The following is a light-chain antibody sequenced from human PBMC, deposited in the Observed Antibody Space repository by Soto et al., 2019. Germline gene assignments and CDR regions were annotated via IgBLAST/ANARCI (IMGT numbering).Light chain of an antibody. CDR3: QAYDYSLTASV. CDR2: GNR. J-gene: IGLJ3*02. V-gene: IGLV1-40*01. Sequence: QSVLTQPPSVSGAPGQRVTLSCTGNGSNLWAGYDVHWYQQLPGAAPKLVIFGNRNRPSGVPERFSGSKSGTSASLASTGRQAEDEADYYCQAYDYSLTASVFGGGTKLTVL. CDR1: GSNLWAGYD.